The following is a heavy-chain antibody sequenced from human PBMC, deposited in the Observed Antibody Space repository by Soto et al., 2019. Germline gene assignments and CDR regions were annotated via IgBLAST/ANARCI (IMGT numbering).Heavy chain of an antibody. V-gene: IGHV1-2*04. CDR3: ARGFPRIAARPNWFDP. Sequence: GASVKVSCKASGYTFTGYYMHWVRQAPGQGLEWMGWINPNSGGTNYAQKFQGWVTMTRDTSISTAYMELSRLRSDDTAVYYCARGFPRIAARPNWFDPWGQGTLVTVSS. CDR1: GYTFTGYY. D-gene: IGHD6-6*01. J-gene: IGHJ5*02. CDR2: INPNSGGT.